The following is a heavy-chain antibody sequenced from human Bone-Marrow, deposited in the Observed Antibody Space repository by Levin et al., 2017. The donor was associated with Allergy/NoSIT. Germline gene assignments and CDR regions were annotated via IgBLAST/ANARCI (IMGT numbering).Heavy chain of an antibody. CDR2: ISSSGSTI. D-gene: IGHD3-10*01. V-gene: IGHV3-48*03. CDR3: ARGGDYGSGKHVLDY. J-gene: IGHJ4*02. CDR1: GFTFSSYE. Sequence: LSLTCAASGFTFSSYEMNWVRQAPGKGLEWVSYISSSGSTIYYADSVKGRFTISRDNAKNSLYLQMNSLRAEDTAVYYCARGGDYGSGKHVLDYWGQGTLVTVSS.